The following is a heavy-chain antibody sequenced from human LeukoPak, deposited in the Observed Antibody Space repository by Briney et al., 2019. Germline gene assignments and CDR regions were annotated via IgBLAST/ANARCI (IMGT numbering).Heavy chain of an antibody. J-gene: IGHJ5*02. Sequence: SETLSLTCAVYGGSFSGYYWSWIRQPPGKGLEWIAEINHSVSTNYNPSLPRRVTISIDTSKNQFSLKLSSVTAADSAVYYCARGEIFYYGSGSYYAPFDPWGQGTLVTVSS. CDR3: ARGEIFYYGSGSYYAPFDP. CDR1: GGSFSGYY. D-gene: IGHD3-10*01. V-gene: IGHV4-34*01. CDR2: INHSVST.